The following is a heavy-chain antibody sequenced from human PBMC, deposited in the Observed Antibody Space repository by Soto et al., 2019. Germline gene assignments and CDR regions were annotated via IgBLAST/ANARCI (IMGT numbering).Heavy chain of an antibody. J-gene: IGHJ4*02. CDR1: GFTFSSYG. CDR3: ANSLPRRTYYDYVWGSYRYIPDY. V-gene: IGHV3-30*18. CDR2: ISYDGSNK. Sequence: GGSLRLSCAASGFTFSSYGMHWVRQAPGKGLEWVAVISYDGSNKYYADSVKGRFTISRDNSKNTLYLQMNSLRAEDTAVYYCANSLPRRTYYDYVWGSYRYIPDYWGQGTLVTVSS. D-gene: IGHD3-16*02.